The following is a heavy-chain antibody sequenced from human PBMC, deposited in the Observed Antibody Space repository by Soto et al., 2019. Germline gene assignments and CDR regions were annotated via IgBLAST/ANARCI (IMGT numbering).Heavy chain of an antibody. J-gene: IGHJ4*02. CDR1: GDSVSSNSAA. Sequence: SQTLSLTCAISGDSVSSNSAAWNWIRQSPSRGLEWLGRTYYRSKWYNDYAVSVKSRITINPDTSKNQFSLQLNFVTAADTAVYYCARSVKVRYFDWLPFDYWGQGTLVTVSS. D-gene: IGHD3-9*01. V-gene: IGHV6-1*01. CDR3: ARSVKVRYFDWLPFDY. CDR2: TYYRSKWYN.